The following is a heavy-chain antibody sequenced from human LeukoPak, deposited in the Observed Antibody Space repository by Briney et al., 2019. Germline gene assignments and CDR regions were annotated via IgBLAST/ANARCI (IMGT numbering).Heavy chain of an antibody. CDR2: IIPIFGTA. J-gene: IGHJ4*02. CDR3: ASSLDPGIVHFDY. Sequence: SVKVSCKASGGTFSSYAISWVRQAPGQGLEWMGGIIPIFGTANYAQKFQGRVTMTRDTSTSTVYMELSSLRSEDTAVYYCASSLDPGIVHFDYWGQGTLVTVSS. D-gene: IGHD1-26*01. CDR1: GGTFSSYA. V-gene: IGHV1-69*05.